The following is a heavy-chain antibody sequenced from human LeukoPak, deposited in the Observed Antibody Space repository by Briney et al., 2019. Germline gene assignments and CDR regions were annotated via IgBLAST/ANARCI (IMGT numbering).Heavy chain of an antibody. CDR3: ARVAYYYDSSGYYYGLFDY. V-gene: IGHV4-34*01. D-gene: IGHD3-22*01. CDR2: INHSGST. CDR1: GGSFSGYY. J-gene: IGHJ4*02. Sequence: SETLSLTCAVYGGSFSGYYWSWIRQPPGKGLEWIGEINHSGSTNYNPSLKSRVTISVDTSKNQFSLKLSSVTAADTAVYYCARVAYYYDSSGYYYGLFDYWGQGTLVTVSS.